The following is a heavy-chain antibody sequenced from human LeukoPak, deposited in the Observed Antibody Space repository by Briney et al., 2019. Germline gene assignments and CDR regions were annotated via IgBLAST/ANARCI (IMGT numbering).Heavy chain of an antibody. Sequence: PGGSLRLSCAASGFTFDDYAMHWVRQAPGKGLEWVSLISGDGGSTYYADSLKGRFTISRDNSKNSLYLQMNILRTEDTAFYYCAKDMGYTYGPFNYVDYWGQGTLVTSPQ. D-gene: IGHD5-18*01. CDR1: GFTFDDYA. CDR2: ISGDGGST. V-gene: IGHV3-43*02. J-gene: IGHJ4*02. CDR3: AKDMGYTYGPFNYVDY.